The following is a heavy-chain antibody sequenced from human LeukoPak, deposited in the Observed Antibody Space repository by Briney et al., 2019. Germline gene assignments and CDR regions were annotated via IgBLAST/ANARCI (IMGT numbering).Heavy chain of an antibody. CDR3: ARPYSSGYRGAFDI. J-gene: IGHJ3*02. Sequence: SETLSLTCTVSGGSISSYYWSWIRQFPGRGLEWIGYIYYSGSTNYNPSLKSRVTISVDTSKNQFSLKLSSVTAADTAVYYCARPYSSGYRGAFDIWGQGTMVTVSS. D-gene: IGHD6-19*01. CDR1: GGSISSYY. CDR2: IYYSGST. V-gene: IGHV4-59*01.